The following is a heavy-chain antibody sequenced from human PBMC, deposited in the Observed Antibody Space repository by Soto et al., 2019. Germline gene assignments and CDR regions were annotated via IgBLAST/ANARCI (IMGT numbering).Heavy chain of an antibody. CDR3: ARESMIGPIFDYYGLDF. CDR2: ISYDGSGT. D-gene: IGHD3-3*02. CDR1: GFTFRQYD. Sequence: QVQLVESGGGVVQPGRSLRLSCGASGFTFRQYDIHWVRQAPGKGLEWVAVISYDGSGTYYTDSVKGRFTLSRDNSNNTVYLQMNSLRLEDTAVYYCARESMIGPIFDYYGLDFWGQGNTVTVSS. V-gene: IGHV3-30-3*01. J-gene: IGHJ6*02.